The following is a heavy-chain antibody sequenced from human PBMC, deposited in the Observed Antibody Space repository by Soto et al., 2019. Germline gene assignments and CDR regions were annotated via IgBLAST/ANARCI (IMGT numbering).Heavy chain of an antibody. CDR1: RDTFNDYA. CDR3: AAGGSNGYIR. Sequence: QVQLVQSGAEVRKPGSSVKVSCKASRDTFNDYAITWVRQAPGQGLEWMGGIIPVLGTTKYAQKSQGRVTMTADESTSTAYMELNSLTSEDRAVYYCAAGGSNGYIRGGQGTQVGVSS. V-gene: IGHV1-69*01. CDR2: IIPVLGTT. D-gene: IGHD2-2*02. J-gene: IGHJ4*02.